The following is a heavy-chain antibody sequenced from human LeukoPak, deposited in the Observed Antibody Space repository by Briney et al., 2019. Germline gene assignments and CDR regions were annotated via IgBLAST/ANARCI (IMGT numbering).Heavy chain of an antibody. V-gene: IGHV4-39*01. CDR2: IYYSGST. J-gene: IGHJ5*02. Sequence: SETLSLTCTVSGGAISSSNYYWVWIRQPPGKGLEWIATIYYSGSTYYNSSLKSRVTISVDTSKNQFSLKLSSVTAADTAVYYCAYDFWSGYPNWFDPWGQGTLITVSS. D-gene: IGHD3-3*01. CDR1: GGAISSSNYY. CDR3: AYDFWSGYPNWFDP.